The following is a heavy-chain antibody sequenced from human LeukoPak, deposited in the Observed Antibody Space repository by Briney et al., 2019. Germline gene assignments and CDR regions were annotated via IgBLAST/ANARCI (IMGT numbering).Heavy chain of an antibody. CDR1: GGSISSSSYY. D-gene: IGHD3-22*01. Sequence: SETLSLTCTVSGGSISSSSYYWGWIRQPPGKGLEWIGSIYYSGSTYYNPSLKSRVTISVDTSKNQFSLKLSSVTAADTAVYYCARVLTPYYDSSGYSHASHYYYYMDVWGKGTTVTVSS. J-gene: IGHJ6*03. V-gene: IGHV4-39*07. CDR3: ARVLTPYYDSSGYSHASHYYYYMDV. CDR2: IYYSGST.